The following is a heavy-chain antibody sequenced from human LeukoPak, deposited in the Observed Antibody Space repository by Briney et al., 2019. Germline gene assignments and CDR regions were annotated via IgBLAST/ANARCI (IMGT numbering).Heavy chain of an antibody. CDR1: GSTFTFYA. D-gene: IGHD4-17*01. Sequence: PGGSLRLSCAASGSTFTFYAMSWVRQAPGKGLEWVPVISGSGGSTYYADSVKGRFTISRDNSKNTLYLQMDSLRAEDTAVYYCAKWDGDLYYYYYMDVWGKGTTVTVSS. V-gene: IGHV3-23*01. J-gene: IGHJ6*03. CDR2: ISGSGGST. CDR3: AKWDGDLYYYYYMDV.